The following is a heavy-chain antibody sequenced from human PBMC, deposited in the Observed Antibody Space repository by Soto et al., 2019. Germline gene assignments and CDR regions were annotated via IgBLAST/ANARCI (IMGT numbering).Heavy chain of an antibody. J-gene: IGHJ4*02. CDR3: ARVSGNQYNCNYYFDY. CDR1: GYTFTSYA. D-gene: IGHD1-7*01. CDR2: INAGNGNT. Sequence: GASVKVSCKASGYTFTSYAMHWVRQAPGQRLEWMGWINAGNGNTKYSQKFQGRVTITRDTSASTAYMELSSLRSEDTAVYYCARVSGNQYNCNYYFDYWGQGTLVTVSS. V-gene: IGHV1-3*01.